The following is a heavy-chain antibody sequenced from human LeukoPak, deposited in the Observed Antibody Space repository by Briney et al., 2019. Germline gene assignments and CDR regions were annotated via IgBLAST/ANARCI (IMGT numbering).Heavy chain of an antibody. D-gene: IGHD2-2*01. Sequence: GGSLRLSCAASGFTFSSYWMHWVRQAPGKGLVCVSRIKTDGSSTTYADSVKGRFTISRDNAKNTLYLQMNSLRAEDTAVYYCARANYASGLDYWGQGTLVTVSS. V-gene: IGHV3-74*01. J-gene: IGHJ4*02. CDR1: GFTFSSYW. CDR2: IKTDGSST. CDR3: ARANYASGLDY.